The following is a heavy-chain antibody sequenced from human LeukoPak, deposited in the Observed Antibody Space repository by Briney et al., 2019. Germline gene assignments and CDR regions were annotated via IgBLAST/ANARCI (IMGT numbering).Heavy chain of an antibody. J-gene: IGHJ4*02. V-gene: IGHV4-4*07. D-gene: IGHD2-2*01. CDR2: IYTSGST. CDR1: DGSMKSYH. Sequence: SETLSLTCSVSDGSMKSYHWSWIRQPAGKGLEWIGRIYTSGSTDYNPSLMSRVTMSVDTSKNQFSLKLRSMTAADTAVYYCARGVAVVPATHYYFDYWGQGSLVTVSS. CDR3: ARGVAVVPATHYYFDY.